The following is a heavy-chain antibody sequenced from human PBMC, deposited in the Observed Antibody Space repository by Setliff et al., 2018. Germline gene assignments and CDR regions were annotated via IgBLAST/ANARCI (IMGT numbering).Heavy chain of an antibody. J-gene: IGHJ6*03. V-gene: IGHV3-23*01. CDR3: ARGQGVTTYYFYGDV. Sequence: PGGFLRLSCVASGFTFSAYGMSWVRQAPGKGLEWVSSVYNGNDETKYADFVKGRFTISRDNSENTVSLQMNSLRAEDTAVYYCARGQGVTTYYFYGDVWGTGTTVTVSS. D-gene: IGHD4-17*01. CDR1: GFTFSAYG. CDR2: VYNGNDET.